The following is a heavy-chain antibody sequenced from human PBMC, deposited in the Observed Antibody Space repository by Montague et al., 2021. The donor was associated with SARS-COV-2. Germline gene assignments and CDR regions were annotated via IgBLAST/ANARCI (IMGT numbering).Heavy chain of an antibody. CDR2: MYHTRHS. V-gene: IGHV4-61*01. J-gene: IGHJ4*02. Sequence: SETLSLTCTVSGASVASGNFYWSWLRPPPGKGLEWIGYMYHTRHSNYTPSLERRVTMPVDPSKNQFPLTLASATAADTAVYYCARSRGNVPSRPCFDYWGQGALVTVSS. CDR1: GASVASGNFY. D-gene: IGHD6-6*01. CDR3: ARSRGNVPSRPCFDY.